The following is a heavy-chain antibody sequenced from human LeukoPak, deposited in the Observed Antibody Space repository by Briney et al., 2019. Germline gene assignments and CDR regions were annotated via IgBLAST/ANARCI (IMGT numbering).Heavy chain of an antibody. CDR2: ISSSSSYI. J-gene: IGHJ4*02. V-gene: IGHV3-21*01. CDR1: GFTFSSYS. D-gene: IGHD3-22*01. CDR3: ARDDSSPFDY. Sequence: AGGSLRLSCAASGFTFSSYSMNWVRQAPGKGLEWVSSISSSSSYIYYADSVKGRFTIPRDNAKNSLYLQMNSLRAEDTAVYYCARDDSSPFDYWGQGTLVTVSS.